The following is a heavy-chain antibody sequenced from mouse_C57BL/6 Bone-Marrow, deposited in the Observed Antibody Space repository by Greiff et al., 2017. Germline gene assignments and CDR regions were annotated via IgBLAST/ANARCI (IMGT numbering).Heavy chain of an antibody. Sequence: VQRVESGAELVKPGASVKLSCKASGYTFTEYTIHWVKQRSGQGLEWIGWFYPGSGSIKYNEKFKDKATLTADKSSSTVYMELSRLTSEDSAVXFCARHDYYSNYFDVWGTGTTVTVSS. CDR2: FYPGSGSI. CDR3: ARHDYYSNYFDV. CDR1: GYTFTEYT. V-gene: IGHV1-62-2*01. D-gene: IGHD2-5*01. J-gene: IGHJ1*03.